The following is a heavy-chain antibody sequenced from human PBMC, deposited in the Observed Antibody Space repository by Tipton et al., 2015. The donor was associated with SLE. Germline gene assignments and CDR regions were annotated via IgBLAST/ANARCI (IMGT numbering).Heavy chain of an antibody. CDR3: AREGAFNWNFPDY. V-gene: IGHV4-39*07. J-gene: IGHJ4*02. Sequence: TLSLTCTVSGGSISSSSYYWGWIRQPPGKGLEWIGSIYYSGSTYYNPSLKSRVTISVDTSKNQFSLKLSSVTAADTAVYYCAREGAFNWNFPDYWGQGTLVTVSS. D-gene: IGHD1-7*01. CDR1: GGSISSSSYY. CDR2: IYYSGST.